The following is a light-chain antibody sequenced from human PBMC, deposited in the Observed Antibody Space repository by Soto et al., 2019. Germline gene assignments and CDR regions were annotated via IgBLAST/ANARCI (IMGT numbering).Light chain of an antibody. Sequence: QSVLTQPPSVSGAPGQRVTISCTGSSSNIGAGYDVHWYQQLPGTAPKLLMYGNINRPSGVPDRFSGSKSGTSASLAITELQAEDEADYYCQSYDSSLSAVFGTGTKVTVL. CDR3: QSYDSSLSAV. V-gene: IGLV1-40*01. CDR2: GNI. CDR1: SSNIGAGYD. J-gene: IGLJ1*01.